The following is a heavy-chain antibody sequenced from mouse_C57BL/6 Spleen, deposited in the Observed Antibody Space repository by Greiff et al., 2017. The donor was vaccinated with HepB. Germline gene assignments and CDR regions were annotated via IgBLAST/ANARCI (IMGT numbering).Heavy chain of an antibody. V-gene: IGHV1-64*01. CDR1: GYTLTSYW. D-gene: IGHD2-3*01. CDR2: IHPNRGST. CDR3: ARSMGYDGYLAWFAY. J-gene: IGHJ3*01. Sequence: QVQLQQPGAELVKPGASVKLSCKASGYTLTSYWMHWVKQRPGQGFEWIGMIHPNRGSTNYNEKFKSKATLTVDKSSSTAYMQLSSLTSEDSAVYYGARSMGYDGYLAWFAYWGQGTLVTVSA.